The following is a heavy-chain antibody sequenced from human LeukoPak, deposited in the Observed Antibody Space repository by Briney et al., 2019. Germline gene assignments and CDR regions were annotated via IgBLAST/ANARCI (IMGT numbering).Heavy chain of an antibody. D-gene: IGHD6-13*01. Sequence: SETLSLTCTVSGGSISSYYWTWIRQPPGKGLEWIGYIYYSGSTNYNPSLKSRVTISIDTSKNQFSLKLNSVTAADTAVYYCARALGDSSSWYDWFHPWGQGTLVTVSS. CDR3: ARALGDSSSWYDWFHP. V-gene: IGHV4-59*01. CDR2: IYYSGST. CDR1: GGSISSYY. J-gene: IGHJ5*02.